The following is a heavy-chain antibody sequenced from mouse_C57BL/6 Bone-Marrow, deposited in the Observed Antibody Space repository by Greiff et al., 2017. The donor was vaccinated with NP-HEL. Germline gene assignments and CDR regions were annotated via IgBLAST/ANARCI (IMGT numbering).Heavy chain of an antibody. CDR1: GFSLTSYG. Sequence: QVQLQQSGPGLVQPSQRLSITCTVSGFSLTSYGVHWVRQSPGKGLEWLGVIWSGGSTDYNAAFISRLSISKDNSKSQVFFKMNSLQADDTAIYYCARNYPAHYYGSSPYAMDYWGQGTSVTVSS. D-gene: IGHD1-1*01. CDR3: ARNYPAHYYGSSPYAMDY. J-gene: IGHJ4*01. CDR2: IWSGGST. V-gene: IGHV2-2*01.